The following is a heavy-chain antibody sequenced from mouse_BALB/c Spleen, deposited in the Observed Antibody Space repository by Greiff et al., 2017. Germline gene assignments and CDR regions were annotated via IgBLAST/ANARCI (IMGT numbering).Heavy chain of an antibody. D-gene: IGHD2-1*01. CDR2: ISSGGGST. CDR1: GFAFSSYD. J-gene: IGHJ3*01. CDR3: ARQYGNYLAY. Sequence: EVQGVESGGGLVKPGGSLKLSCAASGFAFSSYDMSWVRQTPEKRLEWVAYISSGGGSTYYPDTVKGRFTISRDNAKNTLYLQMSSLKSEDTAMYYCARQYGNYLAYWGQGTLVTVSA. V-gene: IGHV5-12-1*01.